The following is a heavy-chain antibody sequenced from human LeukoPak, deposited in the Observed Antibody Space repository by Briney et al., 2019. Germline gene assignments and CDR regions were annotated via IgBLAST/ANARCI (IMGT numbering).Heavy chain of an antibody. CDR2: ISSSSSYI. D-gene: IGHD6-13*01. V-gene: IGHV3-21*01. CDR3: AGGGYSSRMLGFDP. CDR1: GFTFSSYS. Sequence: GGSLRLSCAASGFTFSSYSMNWVRRAPGKGLEWVSSISSSSSYIYYADSVKGRFTISRDNAKNSLYLQMNSLRAEDTAVYYCAGGGYSSRMLGFDPWGQGTLVTVSS. J-gene: IGHJ5*02.